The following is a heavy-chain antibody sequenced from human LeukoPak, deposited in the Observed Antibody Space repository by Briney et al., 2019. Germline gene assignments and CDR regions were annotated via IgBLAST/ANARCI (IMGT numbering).Heavy chain of an antibody. CDR1: GFTFSSYS. CDR3: AREDYSTGYYIDY. CDR2: ISSSSSYI. V-gene: IGHV3-21*01. Sequence: GGSLRLSCAASGFTFSSYSMNWVRQAPGKGLEWVSAISSSSSYIHYADSVKGRFTISRDNAKNSLYLQMNSLRAEDTAVYYCAREDYSTGYYIDYWGQGTLVTVSS. D-gene: IGHD6-19*01. J-gene: IGHJ4*02.